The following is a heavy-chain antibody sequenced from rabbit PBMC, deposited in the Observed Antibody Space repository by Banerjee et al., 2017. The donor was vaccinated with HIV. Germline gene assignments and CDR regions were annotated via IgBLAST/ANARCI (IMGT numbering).Heavy chain of an antibody. Sequence: QEQLEESGGDLVKPEGSLTLTCKASGFSFSNRYVMCWVRQAPGKGLEWIGCIYAGSSANTYYASWAKGRFTISKTSSTTATLQMTSLTAADTATYFCARGVRGFNLWGPGTLVTVS. V-gene: IGHV1S45*01. CDR2: IYAGSSANT. D-gene: IGHD3-1*01. CDR1: GFSFSNRYV. J-gene: IGHJ4*01. CDR3: ARGVRGFNL.